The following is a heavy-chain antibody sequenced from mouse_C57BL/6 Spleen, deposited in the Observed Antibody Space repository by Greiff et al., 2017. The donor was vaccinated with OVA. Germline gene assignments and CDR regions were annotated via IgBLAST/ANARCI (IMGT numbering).Heavy chain of an antibody. CDR2: ISDGGSYT. V-gene: IGHV5-4*01. CDR3: ARDERYAMDY. Sequence: DVKLVESGGGLVKPGGSLKLSCAASGFTFSSYAMSWVRQTPEKRLEWVATISDGGSYTYYPDNVKGRFTISRDNAKNNLYLQMSHLKSEDTAMYYCARDERYAMDYWGQGTSVTVSS. J-gene: IGHJ4*01. CDR1: GFTFSSYA.